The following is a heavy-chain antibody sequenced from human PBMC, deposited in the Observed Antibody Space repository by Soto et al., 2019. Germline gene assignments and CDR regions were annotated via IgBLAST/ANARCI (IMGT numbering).Heavy chain of an antibody. CDR2: ISGSGGST. V-gene: IGHV3-23*01. CDR3: AKAYSSSWYSYYFDY. D-gene: IGHD6-13*01. CDR1: GFTFSSYA. J-gene: IGHJ4*02. Sequence: GGSLRLSCAASGFTFSSYAMDWVRQAPGKGLEWVSGISGSGGSTSYADSVKGRFTISRDNSKNTVYLQMDSLRAEDTAVYYCAKAYSSSWYSYYFDYWGQGTLVTVSS.